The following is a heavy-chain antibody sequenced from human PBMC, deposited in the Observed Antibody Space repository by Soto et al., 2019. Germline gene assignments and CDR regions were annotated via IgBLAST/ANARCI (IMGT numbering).Heavy chain of an antibody. CDR2: IYHSGRT. V-gene: IGHV4-38-2*01. Sequence: WETLSLTCAVSGYSISSGYYWGWIRQPPGKGLEWIGSIYHSGRTYYNPSLKSRLTISLDTSKNQFSLKLTSVTAADTALYFCETTSGRFPYWGQGTLVTVSS. CDR1: GYSISSGYY. D-gene: IGHD1-26*01. CDR3: ETTSGRFPY. J-gene: IGHJ4*02.